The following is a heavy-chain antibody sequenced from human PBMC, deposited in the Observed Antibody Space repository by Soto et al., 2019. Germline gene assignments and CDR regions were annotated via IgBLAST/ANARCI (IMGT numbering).Heavy chain of an antibody. Sequence: QVQLVQSGAEVKKPGSSVKVSCKASGGTFISFAINWVRQAPGQGLDWMGGIIPIFGAADYAQKFQGRVTITADESTSTAYMEMSRPRSEDTAVYYCASHILTTPGYYYGMDVWGQGTTVTVSS. CDR2: IIPIFGAA. CDR3: ASHILTTPGYYYGMDV. D-gene: IGHD2-21*01. V-gene: IGHV1-69*12. J-gene: IGHJ6*02. CDR1: GGTFISFA.